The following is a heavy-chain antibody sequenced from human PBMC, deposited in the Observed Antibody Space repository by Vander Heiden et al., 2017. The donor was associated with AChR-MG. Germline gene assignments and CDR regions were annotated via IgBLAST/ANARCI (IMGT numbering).Heavy chain of an antibody. V-gene: IGHV4-34*02. CDR1: GGSLSGYY. CDR2: IHHSGSP. D-gene: IGHD3-22*01. J-gene: IGHJ4*02. Sequence: QVQLQQSGAGLLKPSETLALTCTVSGGSLSGYYWSWIRQSPGKGLEWIGEIHHSGSPNYSPSLKGRVTISGDTSNNHFSLNMTSVTAADTAIYYCARRRLIPMIFDNWGQGTRVTVSS. CDR3: ARRRLIPMIFDN.